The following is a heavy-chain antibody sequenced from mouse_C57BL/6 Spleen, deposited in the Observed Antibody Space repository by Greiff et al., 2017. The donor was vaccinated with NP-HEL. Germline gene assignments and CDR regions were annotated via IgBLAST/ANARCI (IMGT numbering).Heavy chain of an antibody. CDR2: INPNNGGT. CDR1: GYTFTDYN. Sequence: VQLKESGPELVKPGASVKMSCKASGYTFTDYNMHWVKQSHGKSLEWIGYINPNNGGTSYNQKFKGKATLTVNKSSSTAYMELRSLTSEDSAVYYCAREGYDGYSDYAMDYWGQGTSVTVSS. CDR3: AREGYDGYSDYAMDY. D-gene: IGHD2-3*01. V-gene: IGHV1-22*01. J-gene: IGHJ4*01.